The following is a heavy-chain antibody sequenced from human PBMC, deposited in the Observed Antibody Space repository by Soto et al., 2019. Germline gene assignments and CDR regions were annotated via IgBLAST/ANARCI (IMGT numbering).Heavy chain of an antibody. CDR3: ARVVPGAEAWFGP. D-gene: IGHD2-2*01. CDR1: GYTFSHHG. J-gene: IGHJ5*02. V-gene: IGHV1-18*01. Sequence: ASVKGSCKTSGYTFSHHGITWGRQAPGQPLEWLGWISLYSDGTNYAQKFQGRVSMTTDTSTTTAYMELRSLRSDDTAVYYCARVVPGAEAWFGPWGQGTLVTSPQ. CDR2: ISLYSDGT.